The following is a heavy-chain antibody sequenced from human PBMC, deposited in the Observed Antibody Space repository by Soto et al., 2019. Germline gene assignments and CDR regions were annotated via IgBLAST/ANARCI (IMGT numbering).Heavy chain of an antibody. Sequence: GGSLRLSCAASGFTFSNYAMSWVRQAPGKGLVWISTISTGGGATDYADSVRGRFTISRDNSKSTLFLQMNSLRADDTAVYYCAKRSVAGTTQSFDYWGQGTLVTVSS. CDR1: GFTFSNYA. V-gene: IGHV3-23*01. CDR3: AKRSVAGTTQSFDY. J-gene: IGHJ4*02. CDR2: ISTGGGAT. D-gene: IGHD1-7*01.